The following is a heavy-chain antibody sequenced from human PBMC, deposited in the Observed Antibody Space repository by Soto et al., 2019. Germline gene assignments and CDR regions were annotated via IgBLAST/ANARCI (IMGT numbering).Heavy chain of an antibody. CDR3: ARDRDVVLVPPPTYDYYYGMDV. D-gene: IGHD2-8*02. CDR2: ISFNNGDT. V-gene: IGHV1-18*04. J-gene: IGHJ6*02. CDR1: GYTFSSYT. Sequence: QVQLVQSGPEVKKPGASVKVSCKTSGYTFSSYTISWVRQAPGQGLEWMGWISFNNGDTKYAQKFQGRVTMTTDTSTSTAHMELRSLRSDDTAVYYCARDRDVVLVPPPTYDYYYGMDVWGQGTTVTVSS.